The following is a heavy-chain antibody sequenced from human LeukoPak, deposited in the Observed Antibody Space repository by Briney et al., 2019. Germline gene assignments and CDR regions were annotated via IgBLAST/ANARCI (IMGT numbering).Heavy chain of an antibody. D-gene: IGHD6-19*01. CDR2: INHSGST. CDR3: ATPLAVPAHYFNY. V-gene: IGHV4-34*01. J-gene: IGHJ4*02. Sequence: SETLSLTCAVYGGSFSGYYWSWIRQPPGKGLEWIGEINHSGSTNYNPSLKSRVTISVDTSKNQLSLKLRSVTAADTAVYYCATPLAVPAHYFNYWGPGTLVPVSS. CDR1: GGSFSGYY.